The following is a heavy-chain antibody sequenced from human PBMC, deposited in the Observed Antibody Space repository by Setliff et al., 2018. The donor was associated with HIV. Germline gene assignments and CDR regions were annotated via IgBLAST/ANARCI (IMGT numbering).Heavy chain of an antibody. CDR3: ARGQYCGGGSCYSPSYNWFDP. J-gene: IGHJ5*02. V-gene: IGHV4-4*07. D-gene: IGHD2-15*01. CDR1: GASFTTYY. Sequence: SETLSLTCTVSGASFTTYYWSWIRQPAGKGLEWIGRVSTSGSTKYNPSLKSRVTMSLDTSKNEFSLKLSPVTAADTAVYYCARGQYCGGGSCYSPSYNWFDPWGQGTLVTVSS. CDR2: VSTSGST.